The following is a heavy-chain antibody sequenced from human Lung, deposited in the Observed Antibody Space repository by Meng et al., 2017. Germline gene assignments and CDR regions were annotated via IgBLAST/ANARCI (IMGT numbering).Heavy chain of an antibody. V-gene: IGHV4-34*01. J-gene: IGHJ4*02. CDR1: GGSFSDYY. D-gene: IGHD4-11*01. CDR2: INHSGST. CDR3: ARGPTTMAHDFDY. Sequence: QVTLQPGGAGLLKPSETLSRTCVVAGGSFSDYYWSWIRQPPGKGLEWIGEINHSGSTNYNPSLESRATISVDTSQNNLSLKLSSVTAADSAVYYCARGPTTMAHDFDYWGQGTLVTSPQ.